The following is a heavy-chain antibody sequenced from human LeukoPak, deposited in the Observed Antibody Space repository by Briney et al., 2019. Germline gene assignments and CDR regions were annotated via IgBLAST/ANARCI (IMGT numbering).Heavy chain of an antibody. CDR3: ASLVGATPDAFDI. V-gene: IGHV3-20*04. CDR2: INWNGGST. Sequence: GGSLRLSCAVSGFTFDVYGMSWVRQAPGKGLEWVSGINWNGGSTGYADSVKGRFTISRDNAKNSLYLQMNSLRAEDTALYYCASLVGATPDAFDIWGQGTMVTVSS. J-gene: IGHJ3*02. D-gene: IGHD1-26*01. CDR1: GFTFDVYG.